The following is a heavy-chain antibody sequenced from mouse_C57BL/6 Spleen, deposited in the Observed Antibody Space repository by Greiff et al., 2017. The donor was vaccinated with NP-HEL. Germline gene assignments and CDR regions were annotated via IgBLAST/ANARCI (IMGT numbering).Heavy chain of an antibody. Sequence: EVKLEESGGGLVQPGGSMKLSCAASGFTFSDAWMDWVRQSPEKGLEWVAEIRNKANNHATYYAESVKGRFTISRDDSKSSVYLQMNSLRAENTGIDYCTRRYYYGSSWYFDVWGTGTTVTVSS. D-gene: IGHD1-1*01. CDR1: GFTFSDAW. J-gene: IGHJ1*03. CDR3: TRRYYYGSSWYFDV. CDR2: IRNKANNHAT. V-gene: IGHV6-6*01.